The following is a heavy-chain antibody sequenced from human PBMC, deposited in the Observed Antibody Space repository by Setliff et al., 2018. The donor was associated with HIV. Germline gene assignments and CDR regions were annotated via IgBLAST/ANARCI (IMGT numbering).Heavy chain of an antibody. V-gene: IGHV4-39*01. D-gene: IGHD3-10*01. CDR3: ARPALGIGGGSRFDN. CDR2: IHYGGFF. Sequence: SETLSLTCTVSGASISSHNYYWGWIRQSPGKGLEWIGNIHYGGFFWYSPSLKSRVTISVDTSKNQFSLKLSSVTAADTAVYYCARPALGIGGGSRFDNWGQGTRVTVSS. CDR1: GASISSHNYY. J-gene: IGHJ4*02.